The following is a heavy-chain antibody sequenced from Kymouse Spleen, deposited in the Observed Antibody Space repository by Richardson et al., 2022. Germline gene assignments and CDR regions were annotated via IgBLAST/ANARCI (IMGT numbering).Heavy chain of an antibody. Sequence: QVQLQESGPGLVKPSETLSLTCTVSGGSVSSGSYYWSWIRQPPGKGLEWIGYIYYSGSTNYNPSLKSRVTISVDTSKNQFSLKLSSVTAADTAVYYCARGHSSPYYYGMDVWGQGTTVTVSS. CDR3: ARGHSSPYYYGMDV. V-gene: IGHV4-61*01. D-gene: IGHD6-13*01,IGHD6-25*01,IGHD6-6*01. CDR2: IYYSGST. J-gene: IGHJ6*02. CDR1: GGSVSSGSYY.